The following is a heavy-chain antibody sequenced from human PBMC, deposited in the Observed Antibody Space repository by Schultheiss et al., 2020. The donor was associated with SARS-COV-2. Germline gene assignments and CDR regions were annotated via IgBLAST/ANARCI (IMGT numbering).Heavy chain of an antibody. Sequence: SETLSLTCAISGDSVSSNSAAWNWIRQSSSRGLEWLGRTYYRSKWYNDYAVSVKSRITINPDTSKNQFSLQLNSVTPEDTAVYYCARSAAPAGMEVWGQGTTVTVSS. CDR1: GDSVSSNSAA. V-gene: IGHV6-1*01. J-gene: IGHJ6*02. CDR2: TYYRSKWYN. D-gene: IGHD6-13*01. CDR3: ARSAAPAGMEV.